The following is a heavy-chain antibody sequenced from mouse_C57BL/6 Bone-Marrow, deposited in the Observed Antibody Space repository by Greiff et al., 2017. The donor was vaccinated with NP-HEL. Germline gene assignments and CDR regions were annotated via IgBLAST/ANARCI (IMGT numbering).Heavy chain of an antibody. Sequence: VQLHQSGAELVKPGASVKISCKASGYAFSSYWMNWVKQRPGKGLEWIGQIYPGDGDTNYNGKFKGKATLTADKSSSTAYMQLSSLTSEDSAVYFCAREGATVVDYFDYWGQGTTLTVSS. D-gene: IGHD1-1*01. CDR3: AREGATVVDYFDY. J-gene: IGHJ2*01. V-gene: IGHV1-80*01. CDR2: IYPGDGDT. CDR1: GYAFSSYW.